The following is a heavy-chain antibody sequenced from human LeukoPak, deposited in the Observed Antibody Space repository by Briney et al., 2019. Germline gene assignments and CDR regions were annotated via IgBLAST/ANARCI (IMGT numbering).Heavy chain of an antibody. CDR1: ADSFSNYA. CDR3: ARSKGDYGISDF. V-gene: IGHV1-69*05. Sequence: SVRVSCKSSADSFSNYAISWVRQAPGQGLEWMGGIIPIADTANYAQRFQGRVTITTDESTTTAYMDLSSLTSEDTAVYFCARSKGDYGISDFWGQGTLVIVSS. CDR2: IIPIADTA. J-gene: IGHJ4*02. D-gene: IGHD4-17*01.